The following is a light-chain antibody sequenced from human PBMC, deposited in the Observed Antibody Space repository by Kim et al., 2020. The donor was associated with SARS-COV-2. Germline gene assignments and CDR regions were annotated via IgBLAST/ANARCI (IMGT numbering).Light chain of an antibody. Sequence: EILMTQSPATLSVSPGERVTLSCRASQSVSRNLAWYQQKPGQAPRLLISGASTWATGIPARFSGSGSGTEFTLTISSLQSEDFAVYYCQQYNNWPYTFGQGTKLEIK. J-gene: IGKJ2*01. CDR1: QSVSRN. CDR3: QQYNNWPYT. V-gene: IGKV3-15*01. CDR2: GAS.